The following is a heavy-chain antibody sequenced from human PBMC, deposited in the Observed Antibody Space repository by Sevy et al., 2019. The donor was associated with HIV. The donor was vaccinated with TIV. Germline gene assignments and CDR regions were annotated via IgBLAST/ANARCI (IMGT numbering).Heavy chain of an antibody. J-gene: IGHJ3*01. CDR1: GFTXXXXX. CDR3: XXXXTXXXXXXX. V-gene: IGHV3-21*01. Sequence: GGSLRLSXAAXGFTXXXXXINWVRQAPGKGLEWVSFISGXXNYIYYADSLKGRFTISRDNAKNSVYLQMNSLRAEDTAVYYWXXXXTXXXXXXXWGXXTMVTVSS. CDR2: ISGXXNYI.